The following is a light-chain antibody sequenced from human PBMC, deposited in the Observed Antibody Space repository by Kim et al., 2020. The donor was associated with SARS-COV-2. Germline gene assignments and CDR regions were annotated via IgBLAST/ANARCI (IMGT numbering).Light chain of an antibody. CDR2: SAS. J-gene: IGKJ4*01. CDR1: QNLSSSY. CDR3: QQYGSSPLT. V-gene: IGKV3-20*01. Sequence: EIVLTQSPGTLSLSPGERATLSCRASQNLSSSYLAWYQQKPGQAPRLLIYSASIRATGIPDRFSGSGSGTAFTLTISRLEPEDFAVYYCQQYGSSPLTFGGGTKVDIK.